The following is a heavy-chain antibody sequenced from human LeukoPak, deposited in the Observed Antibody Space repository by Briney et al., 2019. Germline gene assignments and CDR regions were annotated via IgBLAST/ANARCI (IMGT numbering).Heavy chain of an antibody. D-gene: IGHD3-9*01. V-gene: IGHV5-51*01. Sequence: PGESLKISCKGSGYSFTSYWIGWVRQMPGKGLEWMGIIYPGDSDTRYSPSFRGQVTISADKSISTAYLQWSSLKASDTAMYYCARHPLYDILTGSFDYWGQGTLVTVSS. CDR3: ARHPLYDILTGSFDY. J-gene: IGHJ4*02. CDR2: IYPGDSDT. CDR1: GYSFTSYW.